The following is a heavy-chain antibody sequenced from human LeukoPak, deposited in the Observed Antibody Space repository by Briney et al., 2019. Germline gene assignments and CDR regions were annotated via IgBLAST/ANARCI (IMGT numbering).Heavy chain of an antibody. CDR1: GDTFSSYA. J-gene: IGHJ6*03. CDR2: IIPIFGTA. Sequence: ASVKVSCKASGDTFSSYAISWVRQAPGQGLEWIGGIIPIFGTANYAQKFQGRVTITADESTSTAYMELSSLRSEDTAVYYCARDWRSSSWYRDYYYYYMDVWGKGTTVTVSS. V-gene: IGHV1-69*13. CDR3: ARDWRSSSWYRDYYYYYMDV. D-gene: IGHD6-13*01.